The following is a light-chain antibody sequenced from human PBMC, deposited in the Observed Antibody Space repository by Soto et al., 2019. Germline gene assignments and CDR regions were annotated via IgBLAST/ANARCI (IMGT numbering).Light chain of an antibody. V-gene: IGKV1-8*01. CDR2: AAS. J-gene: IGKJ1*01. CDR3: QQYYSYPT. Sequence: QMTQSPSSLSASVGDRVTLTCRASQGISSYLAWYQQKPGKAPKLLIYAASTLQSGVPSRFSGSGSGTDFTLTISCLQSEDFATYYCQQYYSYPTFGQGTKVDIK. CDR1: QGISSY.